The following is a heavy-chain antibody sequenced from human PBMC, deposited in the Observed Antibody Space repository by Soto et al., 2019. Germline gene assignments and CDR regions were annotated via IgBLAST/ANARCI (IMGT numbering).Heavy chain of an antibody. V-gene: IGHV3-30-3*01. Sequence: GGSLRLSCAASGFTFSSYAMHWVRQAPGKGLEWVAVISYDGSNKYYADSVKGRFTISRDNSKNTLYLQMNSLRAEDTAVYYCARDKAGGWFGEPHWHYYGMDVWGQGTTVTVSS. D-gene: IGHD3-10*01. CDR3: ARDKAGGWFGEPHWHYYGMDV. J-gene: IGHJ6*02. CDR1: GFTFSSYA. CDR2: ISYDGSNK.